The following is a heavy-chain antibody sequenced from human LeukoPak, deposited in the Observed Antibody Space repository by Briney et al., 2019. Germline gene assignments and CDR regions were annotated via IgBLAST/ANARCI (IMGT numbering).Heavy chain of an antibody. Sequence: ASVNVSCTASGYTFTSYAMHWVRQAPGQRLEWMGWINAGNGNTKYSQKFQGRVTITRDTSASTAYMELSSLRSEDTAVYYCARGSGGYDGQFDYWGQGTLVTVSS. V-gene: IGHV1-3*01. CDR1: GYTFTSYA. CDR3: ARGSGGYDGQFDY. D-gene: IGHD5-12*01. CDR2: INAGNGNT. J-gene: IGHJ4*02.